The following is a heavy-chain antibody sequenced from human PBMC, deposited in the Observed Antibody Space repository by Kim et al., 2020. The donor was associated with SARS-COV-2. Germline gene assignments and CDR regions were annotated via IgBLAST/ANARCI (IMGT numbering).Heavy chain of an antibody. CDR2: ISGDNGNT. V-gene: IGHV1-18*04. J-gene: IGHJ4*02. CDR3: ARDLKYLDDN. Sequence: ASVKVSCKASGYTFTTYGISWVRQAPGQGLEWMGWISGDNGNTRYAQKLQGRVTMTTDTSTSTAYMELRRLRSDDTAIYYCARDLKYLDDNWGQGTLVTVSS. CDR1: GYTFTTYG. D-gene: IGHD6-6*01.